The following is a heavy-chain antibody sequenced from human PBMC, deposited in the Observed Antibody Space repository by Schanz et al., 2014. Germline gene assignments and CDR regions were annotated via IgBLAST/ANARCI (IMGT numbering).Heavy chain of an antibody. D-gene: IGHD3-22*01. CDR3: ARGGFYDSASFDA. CDR2: INPSSGTT. J-gene: IGHJ4*02. CDR1: GYSFTTYD. Sequence: QVQLVQSGVEVKRPGASVRVSCKASGYSFTTYDVNWVRQAPGQGLEWMGKINPSSGTTRIAQNFQGRLTVTRDTSTSTVNMELSSLRSEDTAVCYCARGGFYDSASFDAWGKGTLVTVSS. V-gene: IGHV1-46*03.